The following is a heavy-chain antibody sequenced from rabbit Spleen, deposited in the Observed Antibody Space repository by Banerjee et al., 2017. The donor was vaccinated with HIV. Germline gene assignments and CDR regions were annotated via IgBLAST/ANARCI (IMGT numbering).Heavy chain of an antibody. V-gene: IGHV1S40*01. CDR1: GFSFSSSYY. J-gene: IGHJ4*01. Sequence: QSLEESGGDLVKPGASLTLTCKASGFSFSSSYYMCWVRQAPGKGLEWIACIYAGSSGRTDYASWAKGRFTISRSTSLNTVTLQMTSLTAADTATYFCARAGFRSSGLTLWGPGTLVTVS. CDR2: IYAGSSGRT. D-gene: IGHD1-1*01. CDR3: ARAGFRSSGLTL.